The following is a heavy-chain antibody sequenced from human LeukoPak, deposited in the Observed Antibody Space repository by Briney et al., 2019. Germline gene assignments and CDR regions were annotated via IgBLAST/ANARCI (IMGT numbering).Heavy chain of an antibody. J-gene: IGHJ3*02. V-gene: IGHV4-39*07. CDR1: GGSISSSSYY. Sequence: SETLSLTCTVSGGSISSSSYYWGWIRQPPGKGLEWIGSIYYSGSTYYNPSLKSRVTISVDTSKNQFSLKLSSVTAADTAVYYCARALIHYYDSSGYYLGAFDIWGQGTMVTVSS. CDR2: IYYSGST. D-gene: IGHD3-22*01. CDR3: ARALIHYYDSSGYYLGAFDI.